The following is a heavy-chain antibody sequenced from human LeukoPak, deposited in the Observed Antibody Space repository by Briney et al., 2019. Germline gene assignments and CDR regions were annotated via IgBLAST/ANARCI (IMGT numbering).Heavy chain of an antibody. CDR3: ARDGVGGYSYGYAFDH. CDR2: ISSSSSYI. Sequence: GGSLRLSCAASGFTFSSYSMNWVRQAPGKGLEWVSSISSSSSYIYYADSVKGRFTISRDNAKNSLYLQMNSLRAEDTAVYYCARDGVGGYSYGYAFDHWGQGTLVTVSS. CDR1: GFTFSSYS. J-gene: IGHJ4*02. V-gene: IGHV3-21*01. D-gene: IGHD5-18*01.